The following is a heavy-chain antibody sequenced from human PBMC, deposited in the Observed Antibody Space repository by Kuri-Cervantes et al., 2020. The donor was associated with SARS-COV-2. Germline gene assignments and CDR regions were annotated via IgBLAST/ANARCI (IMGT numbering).Heavy chain of an antibody. CDR3: TTGSEYYDFWSGRGAFDI. D-gene: IGHD3-3*01. J-gene: IGHJ3*02. Sequence: GESLKITCAASGFTFSNAWMSRVRQAPGKGLEWVGFIRSKAYGGTTDYAAPVKGRFTISRDDSKNTLYLQMNSLKTEDTAVYYCTTGSEYYDFWSGRGAFDIWGQGTMVTVSS. CDR2: IRSKAYGGTT. V-gene: IGHV3-15*01. CDR1: GFTFSNAW.